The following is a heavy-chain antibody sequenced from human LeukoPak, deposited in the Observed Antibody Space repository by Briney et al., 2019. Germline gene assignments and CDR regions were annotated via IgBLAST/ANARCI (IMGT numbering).Heavy chain of an antibody. J-gene: IGHJ4*02. CDR2: IRSKNYGGTT. D-gene: IGHD3-22*01. Sequence: GGSLRLSCKTSGFTFFDYAMSWFRQAPGKGLEWVGFIRSKNYGGTTEHAASLEGRFTISRDDVYSVAYLQMNSLKSEDTAVYYCSRVGYYDKSGYSPFVADYWGQGTLVTVYS. CDR1: GFTFFDYA. CDR3: SRVGYYDKSGYSPFVADY. V-gene: IGHV3-49*03.